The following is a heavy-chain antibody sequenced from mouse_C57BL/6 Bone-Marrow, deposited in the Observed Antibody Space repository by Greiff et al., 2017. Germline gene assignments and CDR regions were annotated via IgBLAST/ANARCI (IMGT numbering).Heavy chain of an antibody. Sequence: QVQLQQSGPELVKPGASVKISCKASGYSFTSYYIHWVKQRPGQGLEWIGWIYPGSGNTKYNEKFTGKATLTADTSSSTAYMQLSSLTSEDSAVYYCALGRAWFAYWGQGTLVTVSA. CDR3: ALGRAWFAY. D-gene: IGHD4-1*01. V-gene: IGHV1-66*01. J-gene: IGHJ3*01. CDR2: IYPGSGNT. CDR1: GYSFTSYY.